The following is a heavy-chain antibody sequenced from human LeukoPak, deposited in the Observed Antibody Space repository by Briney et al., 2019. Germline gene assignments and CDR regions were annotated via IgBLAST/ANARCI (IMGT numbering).Heavy chain of an antibody. CDR2: MYYSGNT. CDR3: ARLIGLWFPFDY. V-gene: IGHV4-39*01. CDR1: GGSISSDSHY. Sequence: KTSETLSLTCIVSGGSISSDSHYWGWIRQPPGKGLEGIGTMYYSGNTYYNPSLKSRVTISVDASKNQFSLRLSSVTAADTAVYYCARLIGLWFPFDYWGQGALVAVSS. D-gene: IGHD3-10*01. J-gene: IGHJ4*02.